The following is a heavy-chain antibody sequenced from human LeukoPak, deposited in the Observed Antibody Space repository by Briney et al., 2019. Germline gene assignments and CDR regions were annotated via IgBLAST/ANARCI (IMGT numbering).Heavy chain of an antibody. J-gene: IGHJ5*02. V-gene: IGHV3-7*01. CDR2: INQDGSEK. Sequence: GGSLRLSCAASGFTFISYWMSWVRQAPWKGLDWVANINQDGSEKYYVDSVKGRFTISRDNGENSLYLQMNSLRAEDTAVYYCAGDLRWFDPWGRGTLVSVSS. CDR3: AGDLRWFDP. CDR1: GFTFISYW.